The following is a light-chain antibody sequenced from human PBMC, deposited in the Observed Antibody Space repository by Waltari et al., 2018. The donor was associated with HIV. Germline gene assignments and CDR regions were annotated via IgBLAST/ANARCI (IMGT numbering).Light chain of an antibody. Sequence: QSALTQPPSASGSPGQSVTISCTGTSRDVGGYNYFSWYQHHPGKAPKLMIYEVSKRPSGVPDRFSGSKSGSTASLTVSGLQAEDEADYYCSSYAGSNNRWVFGGGTKLTAL. CDR1: SRDVGGYNY. V-gene: IGLV2-8*01. CDR3: SSYAGSNNRWV. J-gene: IGLJ3*02. CDR2: EVS.